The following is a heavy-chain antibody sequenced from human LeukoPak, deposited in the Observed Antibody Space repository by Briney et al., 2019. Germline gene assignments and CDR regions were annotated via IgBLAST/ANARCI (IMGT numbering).Heavy chain of an antibody. CDR1: GSSMSSDYY. J-gene: IGHJ3*02. Sequence: SETLSLTCTVSGSSMSSDYYWGWIRQPPGKGLEWIGSISDSGSAYYNPSLKSRVVISVDPSKKQFSLKVTSVTAADTAVYYCAREPITMVRGVIIPCGAFDIWGQGTMVTVSS. V-gene: IGHV4-38-2*02. CDR2: ISDSGSA. CDR3: AREPITMVRGVIIPCGAFDI. D-gene: IGHD3-10*01.